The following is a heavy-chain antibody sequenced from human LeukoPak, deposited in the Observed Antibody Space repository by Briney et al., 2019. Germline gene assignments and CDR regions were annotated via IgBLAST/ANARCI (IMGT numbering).Heavy chain of an antibody. J-gene: IGHJ4*02. CDR2: ISGSGGST. V-gene: IGHV3-23*01. D-gene: IGHD3-10*01. CDR3: AKGTVRGVIYYFDY. Sequence: GGSLRLSCAASGFTFSSYAMSWVRQAPGKGLEWVSAISGSGGSTDYADSVKGRFTVSRDNSKNTLYLQMNSLSAEDTAVYYCAKGTVRGVIYYFDYWGQGTLVTVSS. CDR1: GFTFSSYA.